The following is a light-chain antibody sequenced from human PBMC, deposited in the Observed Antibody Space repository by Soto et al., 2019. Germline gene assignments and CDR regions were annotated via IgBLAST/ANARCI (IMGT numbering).Light chain of an antibody. CDR1: INDIGSYHY. J-gene: IGLJ3*02. CDR3: SSYTTPSTT. CDR2: EVT. Sequence: QSALTQPASVSGSPGQSITISCTGTINDIGSYHYVAWYQHHPGKAPKLIIYEVTHRPSGVSNRFSGSKSGNTASLTISGLQAEDEADYYCSSYTTPSTTFGGGTKLTVL. V-gene: IGLV2-14*01.